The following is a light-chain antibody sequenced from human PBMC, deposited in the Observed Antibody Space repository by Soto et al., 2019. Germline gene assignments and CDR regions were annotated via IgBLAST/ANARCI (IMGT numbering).Light chain of an antibody. CDR3: QQSWT. J-gene: IGKJ4*01. V-gene: IGKV1-39*01. CDR1: QSISSY. CDR2: AAS. Sequence: DIQMTQSPSSLSASVGDRVTITCRASQSISSYLNWYQQKPGKAPKLLIYAASSLQSGVPSRFSGSGSGTDFTLTISSLQPEDFATYYCQQSWTFGGGTRWIS.